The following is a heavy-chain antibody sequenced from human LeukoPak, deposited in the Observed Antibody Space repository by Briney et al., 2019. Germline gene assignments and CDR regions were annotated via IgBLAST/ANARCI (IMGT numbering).Heavy chain of an antibody. CDR3: ARDGPAQMVDFDY. J-gene: IGHJ4*02. CDR2: IYPYTGAT. D-gene: IGHD3-10*01. CDR1: GYTFSGTGWY. Sequence: GASVKVSCKASGYTFSGTGWYLYWLRQAPGQGLECMGWIYPYTGATHYAQEFQGRVAMTRDTSISTAYMELSRLRADDTAVYYCARDGPAQMVDFDYWGQGTLVTVSS. V-gene: IGHV1-2*02.